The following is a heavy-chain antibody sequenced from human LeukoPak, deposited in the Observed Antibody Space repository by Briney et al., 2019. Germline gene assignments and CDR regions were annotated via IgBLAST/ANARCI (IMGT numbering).Heavy chain of an antibody. Sequence: PSETLSLTCTVSGGSISSYYWSWIRQPPGKGLEWIGYIYYSGSTNYNPSLKSRVTISVDTSKKQFSLKLSSVTAADTAVYYCARNGGYSNGWGRYYYYMDVWGIGTTVTVTS. CDR1: GGSISSYY. CDR3: ARNGGYSNGWGRYYYYMDV. CDR2: IYYSGST. V-gene: IGHV4-59*12. J-gene: IGHJ6*03. D-gene: IGHD6-19*01.